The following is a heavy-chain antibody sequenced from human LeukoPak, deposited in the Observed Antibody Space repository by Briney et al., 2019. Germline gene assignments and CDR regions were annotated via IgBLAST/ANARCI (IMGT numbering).Heavy chain of an antibody. CDR3: ARVGAYCTSTSCLDY. D-gene: IGHD2-2*01. CDR1: GGTFSSYA. V-gene: IGHV1-69*01. CDR2: IIPIFGTA. Sequence: SVKVSCKASGGTFSSYAISWVRQAPGQGLEWMGGIIPIFGTANYAQKFQGRVTITADESTSTAYMELSSLRSEDTAVYYCARVGAYCTSTSCLDYWGQGTLVTVSS. J-gene: IGHJ4*02.